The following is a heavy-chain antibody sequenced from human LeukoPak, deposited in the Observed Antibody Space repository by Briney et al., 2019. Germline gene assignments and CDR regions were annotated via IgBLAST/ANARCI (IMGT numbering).Heavy chain of an antibody. J-gene: IGHJ6*04. D-gene: IGHD3-16*01. CDR1: GFTFSSYD. V-gene: IGHV3-13*01. CDR2: IGTAGDT. CDR3: ARARGNTYYDYVMDV. Sequence: GGSLRLSCAASGFTFSSYDMHWVRQATGKGLEWVSAIGTAGDTYYPGSVKGRFTISRENAKNSLYLQMNSLRAGDTAVYYCARARGNTYYDYVMDVWGKGTTVTISS.